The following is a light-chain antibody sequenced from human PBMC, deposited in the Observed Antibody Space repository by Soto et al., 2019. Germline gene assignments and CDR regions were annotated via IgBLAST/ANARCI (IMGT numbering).Light chain of an antibody. CDR2: EGT. J-gene: IGLJ1*01. V-gene: IGLV2-23*01. CDR1: SSDVGSYNL. CDR3: CSYAGHSPYV. Sequence: QSALTQPASVSGSPGQSITISCTGTSSDVGSYNLVSWYQQHPGKAPKLMIYEGTKRPSGVSNRFSGSKSGNTASLTISGLPAEDEADYFCCSYAGHSPYVFGIGIKLTVL.